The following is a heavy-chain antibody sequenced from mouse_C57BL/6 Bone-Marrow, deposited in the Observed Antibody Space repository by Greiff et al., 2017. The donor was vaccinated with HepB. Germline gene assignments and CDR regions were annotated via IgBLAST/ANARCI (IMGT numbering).Heavy chain of an antibody. CDR2: ISSGGSYT. Sequence: EVKVVESGGDLVKPGGSLKLSCAASGFTFSSYGMSWVRQTPDKRLEWVATISSGGSYTYYPDSVKGRFTISRDNAKNTLYLQMSSLKSEDTAMYYCARQGVYYYCTGYAMDYWGQGTSVTVSS. V-gene: IGHV5-6*01. CDR3: ARQGVYYYCTGYAMDY. J-gene: IGHJ4*01. D-gene: IGHD1-1*01. CDR1: GFTFSSYG.